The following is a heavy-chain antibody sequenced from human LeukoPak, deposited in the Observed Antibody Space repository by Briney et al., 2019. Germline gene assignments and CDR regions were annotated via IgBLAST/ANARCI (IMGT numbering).Heavy chain of an antibody. Sequence: ASVKVSCKASGYSFTSHYMHWVRQAPGQGLEWMGLINPRGTAIRYAESFQGRLTLTRDQSTSTDYMELNSLRSEDTAVYYCARDPSMIRGENTPYFDYWGQGTLVTVSS. V-gene: IGHV1-46*01. D-gene: IGHD3-10*01. J-gene: IGHJ4*02. CDR1: GYSFTSHY. CDR2: INPRGTAI. CDR3: ARDPSMIRGENTPYFDY.